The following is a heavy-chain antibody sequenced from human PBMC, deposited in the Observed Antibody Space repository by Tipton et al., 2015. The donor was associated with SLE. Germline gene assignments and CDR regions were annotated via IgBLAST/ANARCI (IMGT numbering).Heavy chain of an antibody. CDR3: ARAFTIFGVVTDDALDI. CDR2: IYHSVST. V-gene: IGHV4-4*02. D-gene: IGHD3-3*01. J-gene: IGHJ3*02. Sequence: SLRLSCAVSGGSISSSNWWSWVRQPPGKGLEWIGEIYHSVSTNYNPSLKSRVTISVDKSKNKFSLKLSSVTAADTAVFYCARAFTIFGVVTDDALDIWGQGTMVTVSS. CDR1: GGSISSSNW.